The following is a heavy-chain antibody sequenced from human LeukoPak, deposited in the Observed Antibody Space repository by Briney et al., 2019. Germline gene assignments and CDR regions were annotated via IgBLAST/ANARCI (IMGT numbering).Heavy chain of an antibody. CDR2: ISGSGGST. CDR3: AKCRGHYDFWSGFPPFDY. V-gene: IGHV3-23*01. J-gene: IGHJ4*02. CDR1: GFTFSSYA. D-gene: IGHD3-3*01. Sequence: GGSLRLSCAASGFTFSSYAMSWVRQAPGKGLEWVSAISGSGGSTYYADSVKGRFTISRDNSKNTLYLQMNSLRAEDTAVYYCAKCRGHYDFWSGFPPFDYWGQGTLVTVSS.